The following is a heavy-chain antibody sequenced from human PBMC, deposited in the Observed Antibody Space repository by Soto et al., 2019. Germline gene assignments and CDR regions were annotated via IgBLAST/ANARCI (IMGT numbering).Heavy chain of an antibody. D-gene: IGHD3-16*01. J-gene: IGHJ4*02. CDR2: ISSESAYR. Sequence: HLVESGGGLVKPGGSLRLSCVASGFTFNRSSMNWVRQAPGKGLEWVSSISSESAYRYYADSAEGRFTVSRDNAKNSLFLQMDNLRVEDTAVYYCARDTLRGDFDDWGQGTLVTVSS. CDR1: GFTFNRSS. CDR3: ARDTLRGDFDD. V-gene: IGHV3-21*06.